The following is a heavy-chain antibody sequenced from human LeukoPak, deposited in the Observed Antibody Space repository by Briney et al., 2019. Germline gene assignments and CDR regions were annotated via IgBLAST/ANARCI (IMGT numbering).Heavy chain of an antibody. V-gene: IGHV1-18*01. CDR2: ISAYNGNT. CDR3: ARDGVKTYYYDSSGYYALDY. Sequence: GASVKVSCKASGYTFTSYGISWVRQAPGQGLEWMGWISAYNGNTNYAQKLQGRVTMTTDTSTSTAYMELSSLRSEDTAVYYCARDGVKTYYYDSSGYYALDYWGQGTLVTVSS. D-gene: IGHD3-22*01. J-gene: IGHJ4*02. CDR1: GYTFTSYG.